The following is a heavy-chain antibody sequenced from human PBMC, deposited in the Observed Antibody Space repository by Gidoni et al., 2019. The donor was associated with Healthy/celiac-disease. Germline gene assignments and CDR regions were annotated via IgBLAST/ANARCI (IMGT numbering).Heavy chain of an antibody. Sequence: QVQLVQSGAEVKKPGASVKVSCKASGYTFTSYAMHWVRPAPGQRLEWMGWINAGHGNTKYSQKFQGRVTITRDTSASTAYMELSSLRSEDTAVYYCARAFYYYDSSGYYLGEYYFDYWGQGTLVTVSS. J-gene: IGHJ4*02. CDR3: ARAFYYYDSSGYYLGEYYFDY. CDR1: GYTFTSYA. V-gene: IGHV1-3*01. D-gene: IGHD3-22*01. CDR2: INAGHGNT.